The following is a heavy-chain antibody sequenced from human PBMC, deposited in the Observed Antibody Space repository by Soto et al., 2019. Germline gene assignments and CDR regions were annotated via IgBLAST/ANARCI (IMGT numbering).Heavy chain of an antibody. CDR2: ISGSSTTI. CDR1: GFTFSNYA. D-gene: IGHD3-22*01. Sequence: EVQLTESGGGLVQPGGSLRLSCTASGFTFSNYAMNWVRQAPGKGLEWISYISGSSTTIYYADSVKGRFTISRDNAKNSLYLQITSLREEDTARYYCASRGGNYDSGGQMVDVWGPGTRVIVSS. V-gene: IGHV3-48*02. CDR3: ASRGGNYDSGGQMVDV. J-gene: IGHJ3*01.